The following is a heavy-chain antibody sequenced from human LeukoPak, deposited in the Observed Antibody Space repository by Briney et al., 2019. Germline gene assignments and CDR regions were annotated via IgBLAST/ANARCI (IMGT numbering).Heavy chain of an antibody. CDR1: FTFNFFG. CDR2: ISSDGRT. CDR3: ARDGPHYDLDV. V-gene: IGHV3-33*01. Sequence: GRSLRLSCAASFTFNFFGLHWFRQAPGKGLEWVAFISSDGRTDYLESVKGRFTISRDSSKNSLFLQMNSLRVEDTAVYCCARDGPHYDLDVWGQGTTVTVSS. J-gene: IGHJ6*02. D-gene: IGHD3-3*01.